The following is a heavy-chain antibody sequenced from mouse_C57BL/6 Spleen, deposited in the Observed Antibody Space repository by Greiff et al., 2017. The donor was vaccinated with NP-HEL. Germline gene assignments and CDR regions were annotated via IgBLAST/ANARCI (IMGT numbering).Heavy chain of an antibody. D-gene: IGHD3-1*01. V-gene: IGHV1-15*01. CDR3: TRWGYTHDYFDY. Sequence: QVQLQQSGAELVRPGASVTLSCKASGYTFTDYEMHWVKQTPVHGLEWIGAIDPETGGTAYNQKFKGKAILTADKSSSTAYMELRSLTSEDSAVYYCTRWGYTHDYFDYWGQGTTLTVSS. CDR2: IDPETGGT. J-gene: IGHJ2*01. CDR1: GYTFTDYE.